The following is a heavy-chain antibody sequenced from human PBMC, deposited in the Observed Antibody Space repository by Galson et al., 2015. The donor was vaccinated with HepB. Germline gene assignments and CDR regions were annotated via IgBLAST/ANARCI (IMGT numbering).Heavy chain of an antibody. CDR2: IYPGDSDV. V-gene: IGHV5-51*01. J-gene: IGHJ4*02. CDR3: ARADTGDDFWSTSYRF. Sequence: QSGAEVKKPGESLKISCKGSGYSFTTYWIAWVRQMPGKGLEWMGIIYPGDSDVRYSPSFQGHFSISADKSITTAYLQWSSLEASDTGMYYCARADTGDDFWSTSYRFWGQGTLVTVSS. D-gene: IGHD3-3*01. CDR1: GYSFTTYW.